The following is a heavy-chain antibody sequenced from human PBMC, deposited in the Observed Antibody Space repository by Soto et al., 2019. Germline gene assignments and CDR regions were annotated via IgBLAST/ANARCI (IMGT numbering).Heavy chain of an antibody. CDR1: GFTFNNYW. V-gene: IGHV3-7*01. CDR3: ASGVGGVLGL. Sequence: EVQLVESGGGLVQPGGPLRLSCAASGFTFNNYWMSWVRQAPGQGLEWVANIKKDGSEPYYVDSVRVRFSISRDNANNSLYLEMHSLLDDDTAVYYCASGVGGVLGLWGQGTQVAGSS. CDR2: IKKDGSEP. J-gene: IGHJ4*02. D-gene: IGHD2-15*01.